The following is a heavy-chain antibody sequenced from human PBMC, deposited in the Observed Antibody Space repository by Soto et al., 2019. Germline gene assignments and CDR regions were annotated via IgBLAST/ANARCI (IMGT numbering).Heavy chain of an antibody. CDR1: GGTFSSYA. CDR3: ARDQTRADQLLYRYYYYYYGMDV. J-gene: IGHJ6*02. CDR2: IIPIFGTA. V-gene: IGHV1-69*01. Sequence: QVQLVQSGAEVKKPGSSVKVSCKASGGTFSSYAISWVRQAPGQGLEWMGGIIPIFGTANYAQKFQGRVTITADESTSTAYMELSSLRSEDTAMYYCARDQTRADQLLYRYYYYYYGMDVWGQGTTVTVSS. D-gene: IGHD2-2*02.